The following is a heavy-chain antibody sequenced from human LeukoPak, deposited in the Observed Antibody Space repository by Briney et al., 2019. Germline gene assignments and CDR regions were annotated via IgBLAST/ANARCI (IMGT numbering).Heavy chain of an antibody. D-gene: IGHD6-19*01. CDR1: RFTFSNYA. Sequence: GGSLRLSCAASRFTFSNYAMHWVRQAPGKGLEWVSAISGSGGSTYYADSVKGRFTISRDNSKNTLYVQMNSLRAEDTAVYYCAKDSSGWHPFDFDYWGQGTLVTVSS. V-gene: IGHV3-23*01. J-gene: IGHJ4*02. CDR2: ISGSGGST. CDR3: AKDSSGWHPFDFDY.